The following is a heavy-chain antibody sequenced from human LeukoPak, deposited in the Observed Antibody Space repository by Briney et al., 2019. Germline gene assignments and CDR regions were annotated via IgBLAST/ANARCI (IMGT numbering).Heavy chain of an antibody. CDR1: GFTFSTYL. Sequence: GGSLRLSCAASGFTFSTYLMHWVRQAPGKGLVWVSRISGDGSATIYADSVKGRFTISRDNAENTMYLQMNSLTVEDTAVYYCTRRVSATRWFDPWGQGTLVTVSS. V-gene: IGHV3-74*01. CDR3: TRRVSATRWFDP. D-gene: IGHD2-15*01. CDR2: ISGDGSAT. J-gene: IGHJ5*02.